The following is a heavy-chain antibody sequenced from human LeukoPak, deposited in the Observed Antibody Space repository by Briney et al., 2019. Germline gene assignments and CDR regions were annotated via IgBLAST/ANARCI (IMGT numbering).Heavy chain of an antibody. Sequence: PGGSLRLSCAASGFTFDDYAMHWVRQAPGKGLEWVSGISWNSGSIGYADSVKGRFTISRDNSKNTLYLQMDSLRAEDTAVYYCARDLHYYDSSGYGYWGQGTLVTVSS. V-gene: IGHV3-9*01. CDR1: GFTFDDYA. CDR2: ISWNSGSI. J-gene: IGHJ4*02. CDR3: ARDLHYYDSSGYGY. D-gene: IGHD3-22*01.